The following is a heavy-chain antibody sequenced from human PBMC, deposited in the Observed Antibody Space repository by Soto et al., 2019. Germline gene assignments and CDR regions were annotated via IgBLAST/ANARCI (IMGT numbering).Heavy chain of an antibody. V-gene: IGHV3-23*01. J-gene: IGHJ4*02. D-gene: IGHD6-19*01. CDR2: TIDSGGRS. CDR1: GFTFSSHA. Sequence: EAQLLESGGGLVQPGGSLRLSCAASGFTFSSHAMSWVRQAPGKGLEWVSSTIDSGGRSYHADSVRGRFTISRDNSKNTLYLQMNSLRADDTAIYYCAKDKMEQWLVGGYYDYWGQGALVTVSS. CDR3: AKDKMEQWLVGGYYDY.